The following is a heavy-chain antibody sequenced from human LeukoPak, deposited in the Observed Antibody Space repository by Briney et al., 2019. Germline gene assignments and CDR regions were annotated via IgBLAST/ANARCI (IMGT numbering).Heavy chain of an antibody. CDR2: IGTAGDT. J-gene: IGHJ4*02. D-gene: IGHD3-22*01. Sequence: GGSLRLSCAASGFTFSNYYMHWVRQATGKGLEWVSAIGTAGDTHYAGSVKGRFTISRENDNNSLYLQMNSVRAGDTAVYYCARASGAYYDFDYWGQGTLVTVSS. CDR1: GFTFSNYY. CDR3: ARASGAYYDFDY. V-gene: IGHV3-13*04.